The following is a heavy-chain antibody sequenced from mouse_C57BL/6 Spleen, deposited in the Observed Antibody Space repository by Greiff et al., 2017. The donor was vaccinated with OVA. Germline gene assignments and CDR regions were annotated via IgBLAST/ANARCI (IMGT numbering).Heavy chain of an antibody. Sequence: VQRVESGPELVKPGASVKISCKASGYAFRSSWMNWVKQRPGKGLEWIGRIYPGDGDTNYNGKFKGKATLTADKSSSTAYMQLSSLTSEDSAVYFCARGNYYYCDYWGQGTTLTVSS. CDR3: ARGNYYYCDY. J-gene: IGHJ2*01. CDR2: IYPGDGDT. D-gene: IGHD2-1*01. CDR1: GYAFRSSW. V-gene: IGHV1-82*01.